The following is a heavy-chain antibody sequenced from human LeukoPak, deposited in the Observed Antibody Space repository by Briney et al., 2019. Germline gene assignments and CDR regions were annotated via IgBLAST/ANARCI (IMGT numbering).Heavy chain of an antibody. V-gene: IGHV3-48*04. D-gene: IGHD3-9*01. CDR1: GFTFSNYG. CDR3: ARVPDWAFDI. J-gene: IGHJ3*02. CDR2: ISSSGSTI. Sequence: GRSLRLSCAASGFTFSNYGMHWVRQAPGKGLEWVSYISSSGSTIYYADSVKGRFTISRDNAKNSLYLQMNSLRAEDTAVYYCARVPDWAFDIWGQGTMVTVSS.